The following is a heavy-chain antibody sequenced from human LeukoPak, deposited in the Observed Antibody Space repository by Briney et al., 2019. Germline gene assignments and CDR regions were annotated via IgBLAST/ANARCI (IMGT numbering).Heavy chain of an antibody. CDR2: IYYSGNT. V-gene: IGHV4-39*01. Sequence: SETLSLTCTVSGVSIISSNSYWGWIRQPPGKGLEWIGSIYYSGNTYYNASLKSQVSISIDTSKNQFSLRLTSVTAADTAVYYCARQTGSGLFILPGGQGTLVTVSS. CDR1: GVSIISSNSY. D-gene: IGHD3/OR15-3a*01. CDR3: ARQTGSGLFILP. J-gene: IGHJ4*02.